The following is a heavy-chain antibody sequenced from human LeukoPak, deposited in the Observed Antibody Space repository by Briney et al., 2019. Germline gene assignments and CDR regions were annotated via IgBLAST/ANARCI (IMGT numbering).Heavy chain of an antibody. Sequence: PSETLSLTCTVSGGSISSYYWNWIRQSAGKGLDWIGRIYTSGSTNYNPSLKSRVTMSVDTSKNQFSLKVSSVTAADTAVYYCARHDFWSGYRAFDIWGQGTRITVSS. CDR1: GGSISSYY. D-gene: IGHD3-3*01. CDR3: ARHDFWSGYRAFDI. J-gene: IGHJ3*02. V-gene: IGHV4-4*07. CDR2: IYTSGST.